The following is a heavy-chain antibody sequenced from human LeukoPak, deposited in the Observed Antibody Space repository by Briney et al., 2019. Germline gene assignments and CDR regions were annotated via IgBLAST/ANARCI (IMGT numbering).Heavy chain of an antibody. D-gene: IGHD2-15*01. J-gene: IGHJ4*02. Sequence: SETLSLTCAVYGGSFSGYYWSRIRQPPGKGLEWIGEINHSGSTNYNPSLKSRVTISVDTSKNQFSLKLSSVTAADTAVYYCARGPRARYCSGGSCSDIFDYWGQGTLVTVSS. V-gene: IGHV4-34*01. CDR1: GGSFSGYY. CDR3: ARGPRARYCSGGSCSDIFDY. CDR2: INHSGST.